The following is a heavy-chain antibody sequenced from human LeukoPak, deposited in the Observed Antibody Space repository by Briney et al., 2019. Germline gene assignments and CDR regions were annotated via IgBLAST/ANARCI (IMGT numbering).Heavy chain of an antibody. D-gene: IGHD3-22*01. CDR1: GGTFSSYA. CDR2: IIPIFGTA. CDR3: ARDHYYDSSGYYFYGSFGAFDI. V-gene: IGHV1-69*13. Sequence: ASVKVSCKASGGTFSSYAISWVRQAPGQGLEWMGGIIPIFGTANYAQKFQGRVTITADESTSTAYMELSSLRAEDTAVYYCARDHYYDSSGYYFYGSFGAFDIWGQGTMVTVSS. J-gene: IGHJ3*02.